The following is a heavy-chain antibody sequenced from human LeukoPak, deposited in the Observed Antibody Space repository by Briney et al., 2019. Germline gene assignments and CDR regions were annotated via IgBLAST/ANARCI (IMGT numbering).Heavy chain of an antibody. CDR2: TSESGVGT. CDR1: GFTFRSYA. CDR3: AKVKVGATIDY. Sequence: GGSLRLSCVASGFTFRSYAMNWVRQAPGKGLEWVPGTSESGVGTNYADSVKGRFTTSRDNSKNTLYLQMNSLRAEDTAVYYCAKVKVGATIDYWGQGTLVTVSS. J-gene: IGHJ4*02. V-gene: IGHV3-23*01. D-gene: IGHD1-26*01.